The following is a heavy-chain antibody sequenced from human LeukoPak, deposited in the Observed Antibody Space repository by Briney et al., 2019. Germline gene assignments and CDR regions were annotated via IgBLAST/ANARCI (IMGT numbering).Heavy chain of an antibody. D-gene: IGHD1-26*01. J-gene: IGHJ4*02. V-gene: IGHV5-51*01. CDR1: GFSLTSYW. Sequence: GGSLNISWKGSGFSLTSYWIAWVRQMPGKGLDWMCIIYRADSVPNYSRAVPGQVTISHYKYITTAYLDWSSMRASDSAMYYYARQAATAVYLWGQGTLVTVSS. CDR3: ARQAATAVYL. CDR2: IYRADSVP.